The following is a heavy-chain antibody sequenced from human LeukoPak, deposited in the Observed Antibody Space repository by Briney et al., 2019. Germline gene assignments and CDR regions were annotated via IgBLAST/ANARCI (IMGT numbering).Heavy chain of an antibody. CDR1: GYTFTGYY. V-gene: IGHV1-2*02. Sequence: ASVKVSCKASGYTFTGYYMYWVRQAPGQGLEWMGWIIPNNGATNYAQKFQGRVTMTSDTSISTAYMELSGLRSDDTAVYYCARGRGIGTVNYCDYWGQGTLDTVSS. D-gene: IGHD3-3*02. CDR3: ARGRGIGTVNYCDY. J-gene: IGHJ4*02. CDR2: IIPNNGAT.